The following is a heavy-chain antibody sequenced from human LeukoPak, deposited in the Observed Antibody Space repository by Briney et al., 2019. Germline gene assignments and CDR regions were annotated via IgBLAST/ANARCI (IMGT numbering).Heavy chain of an antibody. V-gene: IGHV1-18*01. CDR3: ASGSTYYKTFTGQDALDL. CDR1: GYTFTNYG. D-gene: IGHD2-21*01. J-gene: IGHJ3*01. Sequence: ASVKVSCKASGYTFTNYGITWVRQAPGQGLELIGWISPYNDKTKYVQKLQDRVSMTTDTSSTTAYMELRSLRSDDTAVYYCASGSTYYKTFTGQDALDLWGQGTLVTVSS. CDR2: ISPYNDKT.